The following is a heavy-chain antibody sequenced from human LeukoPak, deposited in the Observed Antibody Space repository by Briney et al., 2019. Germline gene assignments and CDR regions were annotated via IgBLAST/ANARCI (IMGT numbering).Heavy chain of an antibody. CDR2: ISGSGYNT. D-gene: IGHD2-2*01. Sequence: GESLTLSCAVSGFTFSSYSMTWVRQAPGKGLEWVSSISGSGYNTYYANSVKGRFSISRDNSKNTLDLQMNSLRAEDTAVYCCAKDYIGYDQDFDYWGQGTLVTVSS. V-gene: IGHV3-23*01. J-gene: IGHJ4*02. CDR3: AKDYIGYDQDFDY. CDR1: GFTFSSYS.